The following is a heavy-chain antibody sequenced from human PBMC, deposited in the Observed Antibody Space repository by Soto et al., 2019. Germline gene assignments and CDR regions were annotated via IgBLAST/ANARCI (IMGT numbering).Heavy chain of an antibody. D-gene: IGHD6-13*01. CDR3: ARAKAPLYSSSWYWFDP. J-gene: IGHJ5*02. V-gene: IGHV4-59*08. CDR2: IYYSGST. Sequence: SETLSLTCTVSCGSISSYYWSWIRQPPGKGLEWIGYIYYSGSTNYNPSLKSRVTISVDTSKNQFSLKLSSVTAADTAVYYCARAKAPLYSSSWYWFDPWGQGTLVTVPQ. CDR1: CGSISSYY.